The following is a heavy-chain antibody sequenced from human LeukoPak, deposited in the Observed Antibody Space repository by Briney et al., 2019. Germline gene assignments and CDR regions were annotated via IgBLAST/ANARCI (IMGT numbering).Heavy chain of an antibody. J-gene: IGHJ4*02. V-gene: IGHV4-39*01. CDR2: MYYSGST. CDR3: ARLLISTSCPGDY. Sequence: KPSETLSLTCTVSGGSISSSPYYWGWIPQPPGKGLEWIGSMYYSGSTYYSPSLKSRVTMSVDTSKNQFSLKLTSVTAADTAVYYCARLLISTSCPGDYWGQGTLVTVSS. D-gene: IGHD2-2*01. CDR1: GGSISSSPYY.